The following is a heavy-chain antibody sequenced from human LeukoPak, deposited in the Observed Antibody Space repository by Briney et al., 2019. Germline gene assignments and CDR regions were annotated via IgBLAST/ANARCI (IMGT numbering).Heavy chain of an antibody. J-gene: IGHJ4*02. Sequence: SETLSLTCAVSGGSISSSNWWSWARQYPGKGLEWIGKIHQSGGTNYNPSLKSRVTILVDKSKNQISLKLSSVTAADTVVYYCARQGDRGYSYGVWGQGTLVSVSS. V-gene: IGHV4-4*02. CDR1: GGSISSSNW. CDR3: ARQGDRGYSYGV. D-gene: IGHD5-18*01. CDR2: IHQSGGT.